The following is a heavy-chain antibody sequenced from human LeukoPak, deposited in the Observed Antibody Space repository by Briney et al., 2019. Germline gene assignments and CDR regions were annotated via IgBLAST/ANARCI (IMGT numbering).Heavy chain of an antibody. D-gene: IGHD5-12*01. V-gene: IGHV1-8*03. CDR1: GYTFTSYD. CDR3: ARRATDNKSEG. Sequence: GASVKVSCKASGYTFTSYDINWVRQATGQGLEWMGWMNPNSGNTGYAQKFQGRVTITRNTSISTAYMELSSLRSEDTAVYYCARRATDNKSEGWGQGTLVTVSS. CDR2: MNPNSGNT. J-gene: IGHJ4*02.